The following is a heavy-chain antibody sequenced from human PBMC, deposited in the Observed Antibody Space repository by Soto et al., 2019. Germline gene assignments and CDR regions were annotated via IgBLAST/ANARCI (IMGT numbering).Heavy chain of an antibody. CDR1: GFTFSGYS. V-gene: IGHV3-30*18. CDR2: TSSDGRTK. D-gene: IGHD2-8*02. Sequence: GGSLRLSCVTSGFTFSGYSMHWFRQAPGKGLEWVAVTSSDGRTKYYADSVKGRFTISRDNSKNTLYLQMNSLRAEDTAVYYCAKGRSADWCFDYWGQGTLVTVSS. CDR3: AKGRSADWCFDY. J-gene: IGHJ4*02.